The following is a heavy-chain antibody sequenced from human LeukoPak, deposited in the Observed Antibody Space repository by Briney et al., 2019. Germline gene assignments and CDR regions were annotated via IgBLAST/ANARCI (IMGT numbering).Heavy chain of an antibody. Sequence: GGSLRLSCAASGFTFSSYAMSWVRQAPGKGLEWVSAISGSGGNTYSADSVKGRLTISRDSSKNTLFLQMNSLRAEDTAVYYCAIDSRSTWHFDYWGQGTLVTVSS. CDR1: GFTFSSYA. J-gene: IGHJ4*02. V-gene: IGHV3-23*01. CDR3: AIDSRSTWHFDY. D-gene: IGHD2-2*01. CDR2: ISGSGGNT.